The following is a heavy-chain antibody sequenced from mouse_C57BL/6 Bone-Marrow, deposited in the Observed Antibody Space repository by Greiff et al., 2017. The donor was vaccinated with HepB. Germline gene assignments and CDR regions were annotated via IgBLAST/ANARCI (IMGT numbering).Heavy chain of an antibody. Sequence: DVKLVESGGGLVQPGGSLKLSCAASGFTFSDYYMYWVRQTPEKRLEWVAYISNGGGSTYYPDTVKGRFTISRDNAKNTLYLQMSRLKSEDTAMYYCARHGPAWFAYWGQGTLVTVSA. CDR1: GFTFSDYY. CDR2: ISNGGGST. V-gene: IGHV5-12*01. CDR3: ARHGPAWFAY. J-gene: IGHJ3*01.